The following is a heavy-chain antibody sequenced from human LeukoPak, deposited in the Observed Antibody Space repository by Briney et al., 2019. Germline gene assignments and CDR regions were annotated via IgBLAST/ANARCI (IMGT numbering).Heavy chain of an antibody. D-gene: IGHD1-26*01. CDR2: IYYSGST. Sequence: PSETLSLTCTVSGGSISSYYWSWIRQPPGKGLEWIGYIYYSGSTNYNPSLKSRVTISVDTSKNQFSLKLSSVTAADTAVYYCARDRQGGSYYGRNYYYYYGMDVWGQGTTVTVSS. CDR3: ARDRQGGSYYGRNYYYYYGMDV. V-gene: IGHV4-59*01. CDR1: GGSISSYY. J-gene: IGHJ6*02.